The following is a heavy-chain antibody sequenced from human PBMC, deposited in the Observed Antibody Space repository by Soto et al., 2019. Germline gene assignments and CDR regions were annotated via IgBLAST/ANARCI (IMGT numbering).Heavy chain of an antibody. D-gene: IGHD3-22*01. CDR2: VYYSGST. Sequence: SETLSLTCTVSGASISSSYWSWIRQSPGKGLEWIGYVYYSGSTNYNPSLKSRVTISVDTSKNQFSLKLSSVTAADTAVYYCARGYYDSNGQSNTFDIWGQGTMVT. V-gene: IGHV4-59*12. J-gene: IGHJ3*02. CDR3: ARGYYDSNGQSNTFDI. CDR1: GASISSSY.